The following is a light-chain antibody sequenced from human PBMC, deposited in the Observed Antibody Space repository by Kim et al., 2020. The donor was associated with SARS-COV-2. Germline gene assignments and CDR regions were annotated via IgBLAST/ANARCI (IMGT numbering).Light chain of an antibody. CDR1: QGTHIW. J-gene: IGKJ2*01. V-gene: IGKV1-5*01. Sequence: AAVGDIATITCRASQGTHIWLAWYQQKPGKAPKLLINDASRLERGVPSRFSGSGSGTEFTLTIASLQPDDSATYYCQQCRTFPYTFGRGTKLEI. CDR3: QQCRTFPYT. CDR2: DAS.